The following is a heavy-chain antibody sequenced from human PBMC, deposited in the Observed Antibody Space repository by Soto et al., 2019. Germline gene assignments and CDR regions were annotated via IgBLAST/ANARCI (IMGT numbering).Heavy chain of an antibody. CDR3: ARQMVGYCSSTSCGYDYYYGMDV. J-gene: IGHJ6*02. CDR2: IYPGDSDT. CDR1: GYSFTSYW. V-gene: IGHV5-51*01. Sequence: PGESLKISCKGSGYSFTSYWIGWVRQMPGKGLEWMGIIYPGDSDTRYSPSFQGQVTISADKSISTAYLQWSSLKASDTAMYYCARQMVGYCSSTSCGYDYYYGMDVWGQGTTVTVSS. D-gene: IGHD2-2*01.